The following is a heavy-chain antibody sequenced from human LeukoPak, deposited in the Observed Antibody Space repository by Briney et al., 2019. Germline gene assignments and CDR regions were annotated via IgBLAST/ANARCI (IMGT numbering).Heavy chain of an antibody. V-gene: IGHV4-61*02. CDR3: ARRVRSSRDRLGTYYYGMDV. Sequence: SQTLSLTCTVSGGSISSGSYYWSWIRQPAGKGLEWIGRIYTSGSTNHNPSLKSRVTISVDTSKNQFSLKLSSVTAADTAVYYCARRVRSSRDRLGTYYYGMDVWGQGTTVTVSS. J-gene: IGHJ6*02. D-gene: IGHD5-24*01. CDR1: GGSISSGSYY. CDR2: IYTSGST.